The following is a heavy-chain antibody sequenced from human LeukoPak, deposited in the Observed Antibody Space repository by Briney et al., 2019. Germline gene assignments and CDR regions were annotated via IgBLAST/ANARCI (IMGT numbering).Heavy chain of an antibody. Sequence: ASVKVSCKASGYTFTSYVVHWVRQAPGQRLEWMGWNNAGNGNTKYSQNFQGRVTFTRDTSASTAYMELRSLRSDDTAVYYCARDGSPDYGMDVWGQGTTVTVSS. J-gene: IGHJ6*02. CDR1: GYTFTSYV. CDR3: ARDGSPDYGMDV. D-gene: IGHD6-13*01. CDR2: NNAGNGNT. V-gene: IGHV1-3*01.